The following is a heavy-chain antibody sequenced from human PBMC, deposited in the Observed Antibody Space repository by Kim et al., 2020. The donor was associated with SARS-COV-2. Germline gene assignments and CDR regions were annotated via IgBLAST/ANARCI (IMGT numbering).Heavy chain of an antibody. CDR3: APYSSSWYYFDH. D-gene: IGHD6-13*01. CDR2: IYYSGST. V-gene: IGHV4-39*01. Sequence: SETLSHTCTVSGGSISSSSFYWGWIRQPPGKGLEWIGGIYYSGSTYYNPSLKSRITISVDTSKNQFSLKLSSVTAADTAVYYCAPYSSSWYYFDHWGQGTLVTVSS. CDR1: GGSISSSSFY. J-gene: IGHJ4*02.